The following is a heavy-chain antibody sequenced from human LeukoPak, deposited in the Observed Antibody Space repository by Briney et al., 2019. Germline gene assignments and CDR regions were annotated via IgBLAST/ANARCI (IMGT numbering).Heavy chain of an antibody. CDR2: IYYSGST. Sequence: GSLRLSCAASGFTFSNYAMSWVRQAPGKGLEWIGYIYYSGSTNYNPSLKSRVTISVDTSKNQFSLKLSSVTAADTAVYYCARERSSGWYNNWFDPWGQGTLVTVSS. V-gene: IGHV4-59*01. D-gene: IGHD6-19*01. CDR1: GFTFSNYA. CDR3: ARERSSGWYNNWFDP. J-gene: IGHJ5*02.